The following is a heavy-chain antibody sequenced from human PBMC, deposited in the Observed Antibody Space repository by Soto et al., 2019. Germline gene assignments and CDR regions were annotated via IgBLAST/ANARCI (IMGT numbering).Heavy chain of an antibody. J-gene: IGHJ3*01. V-gene: IGHV3-23*01. CDR3: VREGSGWNSRGSFDF. Sequence: SLRLSCAASGFTFSNYAMNWVRQAPGQGLECVSVISGSGGSAYYADSVQGRFTISRDNSKNTLYMQMNSLRDEDTAIYYCVREGSGWNSRGSFDFWGRGTMVTVSS. CDR2: ISGSGGSA. D-gene: IGHD6-19*01. CDR1: GFTFSNYA.